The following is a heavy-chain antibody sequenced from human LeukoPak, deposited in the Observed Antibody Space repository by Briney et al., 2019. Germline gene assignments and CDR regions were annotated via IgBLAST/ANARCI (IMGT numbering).Heavy chain of an antibody. V-gene: IGHV3-9*01. D-gene: IGHD6-13*01. CDR3: AKDKGQQLVRGDNWFDP. CDR2: ISWNSGSI. J-gene: IGHJ5*02. CDR1: GFTFDDYA. Sequence: PGRSLRLSCAASGFTFDDYAMHWVRQAPGKGLEWVSGISWNSGSIGYADSVKGRFTISRDNAKNSLYLQMNSLRAEDTALYYCAKDKGQQLVRGDNWFDPWGQGTLVTVSS.